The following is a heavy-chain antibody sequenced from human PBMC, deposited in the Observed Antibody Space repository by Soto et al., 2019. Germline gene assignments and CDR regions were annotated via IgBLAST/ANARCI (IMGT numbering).Heavy chain of an antibody. Sequence: QVQLQESGPGLVKPSGTLSLTCAVSGGSISSSNWWSWVRQPPGKGLEWIGEIYHSGSTNYNPSLKSRVTISVDKSRNQFSLKLSSVTAADTAVYYCATLTYYYDSSGYSGLWYFDLWGRGTLVTVSS. CDR3: ATLTYYYDSSGYSGLWYFDL. J-gene: IGHJ2*01. CDR1: GGSISSSNW. D-gene: IGHD3-22*01. CDR2: IYHSGST. V-gene: IGHV4-4*02.